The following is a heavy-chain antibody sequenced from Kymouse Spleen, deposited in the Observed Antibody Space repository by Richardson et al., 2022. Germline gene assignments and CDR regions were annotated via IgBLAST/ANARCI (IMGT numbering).Heavy chain of an antibody. CDR3: AKDKGIAVAGPDY. CDR1: GFTFDDYA. V-gene: IGHV3-9*01. Sequence: EVQLVESGGGLVQPGRSLRLSCAASGFTFDDYAMHWVRQAPGKGLEWVSGISWNSGSIGYADSVKGRFTISRDNAKNSLYLQMNSLRAEDTALYYCAKDKGIAVAGPDYWGQGTLVTVSS. D-gene: IGHD6-19*01. CDR2: ISWNSGSI. J-gene: IGHJ4*02.